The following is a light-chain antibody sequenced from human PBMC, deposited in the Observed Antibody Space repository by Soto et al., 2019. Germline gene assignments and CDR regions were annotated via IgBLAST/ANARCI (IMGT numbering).Light chain of an antibody. CDR2: LEGSGSY. V-gene: IGLV4-60*02. CDR1: SGHRSYI. J-gene: IGLJ3*02. CDR3: ETWDSNTHTV. Sequence: QLVLTQSSSAYASLGSSVKLTCTLSSGHRSYIIAWHQQQPGKAPRYLMKLEGSGSYNKGSGVPDRFSGSSSGADRYLTISNLPFEDEADYYCETWDSNTHTVFCGGTKVTVL.